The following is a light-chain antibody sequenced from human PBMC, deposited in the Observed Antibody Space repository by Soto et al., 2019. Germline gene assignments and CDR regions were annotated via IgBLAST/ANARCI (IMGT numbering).Light chain of an antibody. CDR1: QSISSW. J-gene: IGKJ5*01. Sequence: DIQMTQSPSTLSASVGDRVTITCRASQSISSWLTWYQQKPGKAPKLLIYDASSLKSGVPSRFSGSGAGTEFTLTISSLQPDDFATYYCQHYNSYPITFGQGTRLAIK. CDR3: QHYNSYPIT. CDR2: DAS. V-gene: IGKV1-5*01.